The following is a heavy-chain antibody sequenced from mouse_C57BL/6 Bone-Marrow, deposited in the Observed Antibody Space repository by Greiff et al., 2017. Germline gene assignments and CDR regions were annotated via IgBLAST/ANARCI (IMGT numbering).Heavy chain of an antibody. D-gene: IGHD3-3*01. J-gene: IGHJ4*01. CDR2: INPGSGGT. Sequence: VKLMESGAELVRPGTSVKVSCKASGYAFTNYLIEWVKQRPGQGLEWIGVINPGSGGTNSNEKFKGKATLTADKSSSTAYMQLSSLTSEDSAVYFCARWGWVYYYAMDYWGQGTSVTVSS. CDR1: GYAFTNYL. V-gene: IGHV1-54*01. CDR3: ARWGWVYYYAMDY.